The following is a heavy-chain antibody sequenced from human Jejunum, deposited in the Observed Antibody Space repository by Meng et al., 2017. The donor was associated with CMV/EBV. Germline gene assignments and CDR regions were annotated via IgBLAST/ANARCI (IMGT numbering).Heavy chain of an antibody. J-gene: IGHJ4*02. V-gene: IGHV3-48*01. CDR3: ARDSIASTLDY. D-gene: IGHD5/OR15-5a*01. Sequence: CAASGFSFGVSSMNWVRQAPGKGLEWLAYIDSFSSTMYYIDSIKGRFTISRDNSKNSLYLQMNSLSAEDTAVYYCARDSIASTLDYWGQGVLVTVSS. CDR1: GFSFGVSS. CDR2: IDSFSSTM.